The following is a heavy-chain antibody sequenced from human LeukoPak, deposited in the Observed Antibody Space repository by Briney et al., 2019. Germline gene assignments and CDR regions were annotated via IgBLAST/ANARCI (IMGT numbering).Heavy chain of an antibody. V-gene: IGHV4-34*01. CDR2: INHSGST. D-gene: IGHD2-2*01. Sequence: SETLSLTCAVYGGSFSGYYWSWIRQPPGKGLEWIGEINHSGSTNYNPFLKSRVTISVDTSKNQFSLKLSSVNAADTAVYYCASAVVVPAAMDYWGQGTLVTVSS. CDR3: ASAVVVPAAMDY. J-gene: IGHJ4*02. CDR1: GGSFSGYY.